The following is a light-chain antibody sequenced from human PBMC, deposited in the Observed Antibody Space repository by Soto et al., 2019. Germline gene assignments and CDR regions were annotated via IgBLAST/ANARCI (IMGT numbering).Light chain of an antibody. CDR1: QSVSNS. CDR2: DAS. J-gene: IGKJ4*01. Sequence: EIVLTQSPATLSLSPGERATLSCRASQSVSNSLAWYQQKPGQAPRLLIYDASSMATGIPARFSRSGSGTDFTLTTSSLEPEDFAVYYCQQRSRWPLTFGGGTKVEIK. CDR3: QQRSRWPLT. V-gene: IGKV3-11*01.